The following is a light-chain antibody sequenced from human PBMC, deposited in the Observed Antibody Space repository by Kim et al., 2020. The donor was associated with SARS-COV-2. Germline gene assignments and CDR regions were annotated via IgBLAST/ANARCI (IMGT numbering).Light chain of an antibody. CDR3: SSRLDNSYHLV. J-gene: IGLJ1*01. CDR1: SLRRNF. CDR2: GRN. Sequence: SSELTQDPTVSVALGQTVRITCQRDSLRRNFANWYRQKPGQAPVLVFYGRNFRPSGIPDRFSGSNSENTASLTISGVQAEDEADYYCSSRLDNSYHLVFGPGTKVTVL. V-gene: IGLV3-19*01.